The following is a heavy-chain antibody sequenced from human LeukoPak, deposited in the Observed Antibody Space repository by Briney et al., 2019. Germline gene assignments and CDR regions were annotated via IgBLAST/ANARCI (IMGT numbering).Heavy chain of an antibody. CDR3: ARPSVQLWSMYYFDY. D-gene: IGHD5-18*01. Sequence: GSLRLSCAASGFTLSSYSMNWVRQAPGKGLEWVSSISSSSSYIYYADSVKGRFTISRDNAKNSLYLQMNSLRAEDTAVYYCARPSVQLWSMYYFDYWGQETLVTVSS. J-gene: IGHJ4*02. CDR2: ISSSSSYI. CDR1: GFTLSSYS. V-gene: IGHV3-21*06.